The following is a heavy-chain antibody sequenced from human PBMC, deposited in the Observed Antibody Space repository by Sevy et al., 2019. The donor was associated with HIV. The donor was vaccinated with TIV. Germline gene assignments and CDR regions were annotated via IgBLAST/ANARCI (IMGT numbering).Heavy chain of an antibody. CDR3: VRALLKADGL. D-gene: IGHD1-26*01. CDR1: GFNIRTHW. CDR2: INEDGSTK. V-gene: IGHV3-7*01. Sequence: GGSLRLSCAASGFNIRTHWMLWVRQAPGKGLEWVANINEDGSTKYYLDSVKGRFTISRDNAENSVFLQMNSLRVEDTAVYYCVRALLKADGLWGQGTLVTVSS. J-gene: IGHJ4*02.